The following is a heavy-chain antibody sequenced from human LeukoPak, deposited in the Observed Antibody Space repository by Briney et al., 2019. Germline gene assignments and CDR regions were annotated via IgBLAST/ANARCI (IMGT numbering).Heavy chain of an antibody. CDR1: GGSISSGGYY. V-gene: IGHV4-31*03. CDR2: IYYSGST. Sequence: SQTLSLTCTVSGGSISSGGYYWSWIRQHPGKGLEWIGYIYYSGSTYYNPSLKSRVTISVDTSKNQFSLKLSSVTAADTAVYYCARDRPSWYYGPGSYYYYGMDVWGQGTTVTVSS. CDR3: ARDRPSWYYGPGSYYYYGMDV. D-gene: IGHD3-10*01. J-gene: IGHJ6*02.